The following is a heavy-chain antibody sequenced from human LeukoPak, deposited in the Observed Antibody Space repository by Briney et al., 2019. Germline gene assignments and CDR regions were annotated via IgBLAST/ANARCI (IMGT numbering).Heavy chain of an antibody. V-gene: IGHV1-24*01. CDR2: FDPEDGET. CDR3: ATVGSIAVADHNWFDP. CDR1: GYTLTELS. D-gene: IGHD6-19*01. Sequence: GASVTVSCKVSGYTLTELSMHWVRQAPGKGLEWMGGFDPEDGETIYAQKFQGRVTMTEDTSTDTAYMELSSLRSEDTAVYYCATVGSIAVADHNWFDPWGQGTLVTVSS. J-gene: IGHJ5*02.